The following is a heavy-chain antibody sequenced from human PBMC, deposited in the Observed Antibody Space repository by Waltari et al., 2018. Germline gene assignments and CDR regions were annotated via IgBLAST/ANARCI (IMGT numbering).Heavy chain of an antibody. CDR3: ARGIEVTATGTVYFDY. D-gene: IGHD6-13*01. Sequence: QVHLQESGPGLVKPSQTLSLTCAVSGGSIFTDGNFCIWFSQFPGKGLEGTGYASYRGSTYYTPSLRRRLMISVDNSKNQFSLELNSGTAADTALYYCARGIEVTATGTVYFDYWGQGTLVTVSS. J-gene: IGHJ4*02. CDR2: ASYRGST. CDR1: GGSIFTDGNF. V-gene: IGHV4-31*11.